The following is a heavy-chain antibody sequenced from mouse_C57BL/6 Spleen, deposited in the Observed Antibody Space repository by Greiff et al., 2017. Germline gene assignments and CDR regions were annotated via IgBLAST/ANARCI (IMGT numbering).Heavy chain of an antibody. CDR3: ARGDGVMTGFAC. CDR1: GYTFTSYW. Sequence: QVQLQQPGTELVKPGASVKLSCKASGYTFTSYWMHWVKQRPGQGLEWIGNINPSNGGTNYNDKFKSKATLTVDKSSSTAYMQISSLTSEDSAVYYCARGDGVMTGFACWGQGTLVTVSA. V-gene: IGHV1-53*01. J-gene: IGHJ3*01. D-gene: IGHD2-2*01. CDR2: INPSNGGT.